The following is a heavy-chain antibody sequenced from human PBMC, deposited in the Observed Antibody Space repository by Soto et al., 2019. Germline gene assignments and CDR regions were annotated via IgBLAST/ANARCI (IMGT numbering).Heavy chain of an antibody. CDR3: ARGEQPPFDY. CDR1: GFTFSSYG. Sequence: GGSLRLSCVASGFTFSSYGMHWVRQAPGKGLEWVAVISYDGSNKYYADSVKGRFTISRDNSKNTLYLQMNSLRAEDTAVYYCARGEQPPFDYWGQGTLVTVSS. CDR2: ISYDGSNK. V-gene: IGHV3-30*19. D-gene: IGHD3-16*01. J-gene: IGHJ4*02.